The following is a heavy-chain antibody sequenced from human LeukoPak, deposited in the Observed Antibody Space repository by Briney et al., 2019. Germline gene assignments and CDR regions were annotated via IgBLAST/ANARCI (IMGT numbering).Heavy chain of an antibody. CDR3: ARHIGGGIEDMDV. CDR1: GGSIGTYY. D-gene: IGHD3-16*02. J-gene: IGHJ6*03. CDR2: IYVTGT. V-gene: IGHV4-59*08. Sequence: SETLSLTCTVSGGSIGTYYWSWVRQFPGTGLEWIGYIYVTGTRYNPYLQSRVTISVDRSRNQFFLKMTSVTAADTAVYYCARHIGGGIEDMDVWGRGTKVTVSS.